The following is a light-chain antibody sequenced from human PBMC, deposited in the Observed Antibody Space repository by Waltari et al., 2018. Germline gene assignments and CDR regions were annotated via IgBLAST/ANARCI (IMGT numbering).Light chain of an antibody. CDR1: RTIVGS. J-gene: IGKJ2*01. V-gene: IGKV6D-21*02. CDR3: HQSSSLPYT. CDR2: YAS. Sequence: EIVLTQSPNFQSVTPKEKVTITCRASRTIVGSLHWYHQKPDQSPKLRSKYASQSISGVPSRFSGSGSGTDVTLTINSLEAEDAAAYYCHQSSSLPYTFGQGTKLEIK.